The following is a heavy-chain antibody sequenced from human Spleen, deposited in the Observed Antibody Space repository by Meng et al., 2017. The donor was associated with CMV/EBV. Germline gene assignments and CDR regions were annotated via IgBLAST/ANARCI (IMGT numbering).Heavy chain of an antibody. CDR2: ISYDGHNK. CDR1: SCTFSNYA. V-gene: IGHV3-30-3*01. Sequence: SSCTFSNYALHWVRQAPGKGLEWVAVISYDGHNKYYADFVEDRFTISRDDSKNMVSLQMTSLTTEDTAVYYCARDLGDRWGSTGYFDYWGQGTLVTVSS. CDR3: ARDLGDRWGSTGYFDY. D-gene: IGHD5-24*01. J-gene: IGHJ4*02.